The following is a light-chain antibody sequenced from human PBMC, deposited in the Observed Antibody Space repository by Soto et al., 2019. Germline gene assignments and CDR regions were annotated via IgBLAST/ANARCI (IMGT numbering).Light chain of an antibody. CDR2: LGS. Sequence: DIVMTQSPLSLPVTPGEPASISCRSSQSLLHSNGYNYLDWYLQKPGQSPQLLIYLGSNRASGVPDRFSGSGSGTYFTLKISTVEAEDVGVYYCMQALRTVTFGQGTKVEIK. CDR1: QSLLHSNGYNY. J-gene: IGKJ1*01. CDR3: MQALRTVT. V-gene: IGKV2-28*01.